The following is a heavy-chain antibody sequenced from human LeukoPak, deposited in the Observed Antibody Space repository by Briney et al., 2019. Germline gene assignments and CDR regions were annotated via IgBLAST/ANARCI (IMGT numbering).Heavy chain of an antibody. CDR3: ARPRETGTTGDWFDP. Sequence: GESLKISSRGSGDSFTSYWISWGRQMPGKGLEGRGRIDPSDAYTNYSPSFQGHVTISPDKSISTAYLQWSSLKASDTAMYYCARPRETGTTGDWFDPWGQGTLVTVSS. V-gene: IGHV5-10-1*01. D-gene: IGHD1-1*01. CDR1: GDSFTSYW. CDR2: IDPSDAYT. J-gene: IGHJ5*02.